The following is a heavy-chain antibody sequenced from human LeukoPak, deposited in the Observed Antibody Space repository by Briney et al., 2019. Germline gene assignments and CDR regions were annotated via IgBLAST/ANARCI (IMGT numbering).Heavy chain of an antibody. CDR3: ARDAATGPGTAAAGARLGAFDI. CDR1: GFTFSSYA. V-gene: IGHV3-30-3*01. Sequence: PGRSLRLSCAASGFTFSSYAMHWVRQAPGKGLEWVAVISYDGSNKYYADSVKGRFTISRDNSKNTLYLQMNSLRAEDTAVYYCARDAATGPGTAAAGARLGAFDIWGQGTMVTVSS. CDR2: ISYDGSNK. D-gene: IGHD6-13*01. J-gene: IGHJ3*02.